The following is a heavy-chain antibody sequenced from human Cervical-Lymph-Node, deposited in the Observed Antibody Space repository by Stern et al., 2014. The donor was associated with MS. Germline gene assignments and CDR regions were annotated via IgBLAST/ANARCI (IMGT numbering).Heavy chain of an antibody. Sequence: EVQLVESGGGLVQPGGSLRLSCDTSGFPFSTYGMSWVRQAPGKGLEWVSFVSAGGDTTPYADSVEGRFSISRDQAGNSLYLQMYSLRDEDTAIYYCARTWLENTFDRWGQGTLVTVSS. CDR2: VSAGGDTT. V-gene: IGHV3-48*02. J-gene: IGHJ4*02. CDR3: ARTWLENTFDR. D-gene: IGHD5-12*01. CDR1: GFPFSTYG.